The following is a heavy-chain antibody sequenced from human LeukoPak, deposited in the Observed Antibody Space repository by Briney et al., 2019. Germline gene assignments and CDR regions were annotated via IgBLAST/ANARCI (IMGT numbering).Heavy chain of an antibody. D-gene: IGHD1-1*01. CDR3: AKASSGTWAFDI. CDR2: ISWNSGSI. Sequence: GRSLRLSCAASGFTFDDYAMHWVRQAPGKGLEWVSGISWNSGSIGYADSVKGRFTISRDNAKNSLYLQMNSLRAEDTALYYCAKASSGTWAFDIWGQGTMVTVSS. CDR1: GFTFDDYA. V-gene: IGHV3-9*01. J-gene: IGHJ3*02.